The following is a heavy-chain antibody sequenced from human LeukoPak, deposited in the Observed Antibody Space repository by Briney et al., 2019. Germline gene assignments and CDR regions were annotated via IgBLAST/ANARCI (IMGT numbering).Heavy chain of an antibody. Sequence: SETLSLTCTVSGGSISSGSYYWSWIRQPAGKGLEWIGRIYTTGSTNYNPSLKSRVTISVDTSENQFSLNLSSVTAADTAVYYCARDDYGDFESFGYFDYWGQGTLVTVSS. CDR1: GGSISSGSYY. V-gene: IGHV4-61*02. CDR2: IYTTGST. J-gene: IGHJ4*02. CDR3: ARDDYGDFESFGYFDY. D-gene: IGHD4-17*01.